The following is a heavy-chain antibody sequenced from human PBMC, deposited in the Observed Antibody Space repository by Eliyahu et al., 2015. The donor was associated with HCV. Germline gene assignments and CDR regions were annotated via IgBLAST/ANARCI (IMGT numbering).Heavy chain of an antibody. CDR1: GXTXXSYY. Sequence: QVQLVQSGAEXKKPGASVKVSCKASGXTXXSYYMHWVRQAPGQGLEWMGIINPSGGSTSYAQKFQGRVTMTRDTPTSTVYMELSSLRSEDTAVYYCAGVAANEWEYNWFDPWGQGTLVTVSS. CDR3: AGVAANEWEYNWFDP. V-gene: IGHV1-46*03. CDR2: INPSGGST. D-gene: IGHD2-15*01. J-gene: IGHJ5*02.